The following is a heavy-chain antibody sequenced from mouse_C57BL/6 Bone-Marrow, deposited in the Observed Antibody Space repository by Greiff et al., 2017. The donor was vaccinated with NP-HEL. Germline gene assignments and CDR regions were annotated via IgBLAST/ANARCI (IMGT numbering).Heavy chain of an antibody. D-gene: IGHD2-2*01. CDR1: GYTFTSYW. Sequence: QVQLQQPGAELVKPGASVKLSCKASGYTFTSYWMHWVKQRPGQGLEWIGMIHPNSGSTNYNEKFKSKATLTVDKSSSTAYMQLSSLTSEDSAVYYCARGRGYDGGFDYWGQGTTLTVSS. CDR3: ARGRGYDGGFDY. CDR2: IHPNSGST. V-gene: IGHV1-64*01. J-gene: IGHJ2*01.